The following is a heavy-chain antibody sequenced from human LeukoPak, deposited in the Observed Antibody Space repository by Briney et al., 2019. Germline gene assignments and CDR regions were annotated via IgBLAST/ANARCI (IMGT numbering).Heavy chain of an antibody. J-gene: IGHJ4*02. CDR3: ARLNYDILTGYYYFDY. CDR2: IYYSGST. CDR1: SGSISSYY. Sequence: SETLSLTCTVSSGSISSYYWSWIRQPPGKGLEWIGYIYYSGSTNYNPSLKSRVTISVDTSKNQFSLKLSSVTAADTAVYYCARLNYDILTGYYYFDYWGQGTLVTVSS. V-gene: IGHV4-59*08. D-gene: IGHD3-9*01.